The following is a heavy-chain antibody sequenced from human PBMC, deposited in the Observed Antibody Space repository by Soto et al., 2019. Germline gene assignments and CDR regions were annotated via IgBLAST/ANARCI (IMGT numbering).Heavy chain of an antibody. V-gene: IGHV3-30-3*01. D-gene: IGHD6-19*01. J-gene: IGHJ4*02. CDR3: ARDTVSVAVLYYFDY. CDR1: GFTFSSYA. Sequence: GGSLRLSCAASGFTFSSYAMHWVRQAPGKGLEWVAVISYDGSNKYYADSVKGRFTISRDNSKNTLYLQMNSLRAEDTAVYYSARDTVSVAVLYYFDYWGQGTLVTVSS. CDR2: ISYDGSNK.